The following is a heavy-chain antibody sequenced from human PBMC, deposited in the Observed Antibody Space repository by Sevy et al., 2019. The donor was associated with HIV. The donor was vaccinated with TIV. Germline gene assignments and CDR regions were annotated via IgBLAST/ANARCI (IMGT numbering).Heavy chain of an antibody. V-gene: IGHV3-15*01. CDR3: TRGIWFGEFSAYYFDS. CDR1: GFTFNNAW. J-gene: IGHJ4*02. Sequence: GGSLRLSCAGSGFTFNNAWMSWVRQAPGKGLEWVGRIKSEIDGGTTDYAAPVKGRFTISRDDSKNTLFLQMTSLKTEDTAVYYCTRGIWFGEFSAYYFDSWGQGTLVTVSS. D-gene: IGHD3-10*01. CDR2: IKSEIDGGTT.